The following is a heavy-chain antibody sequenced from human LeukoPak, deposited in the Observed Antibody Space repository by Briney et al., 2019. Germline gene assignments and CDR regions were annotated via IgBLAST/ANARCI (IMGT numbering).Heavy chain of an antibody. D-gene: IGHD5-12*01. J-gene: IGHJ3*02. CDR3: ARDGGYSGYSFDDAFDI. CDR1: GFTFTSSA. Sequence: GASVKVSCKASGFTFTSSAMQWVRQARGQRLEWMGWINPNSGGTNYAQKFQGRVTMTRNTSISTAYMELSRLRSDDTAVYYCARDGGYSGYSFDDAFDIWGQGTMVTVSS. CDR2: INPNSGGT. V-gene: IGHV1-2*02.